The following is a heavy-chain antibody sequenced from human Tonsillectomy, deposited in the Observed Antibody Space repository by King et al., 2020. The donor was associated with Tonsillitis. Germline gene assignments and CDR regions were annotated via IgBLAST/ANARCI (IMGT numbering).Heavy chain of an antibody. Sequence: VQLQESGPGLVKPSETLSLTCTVSGGSISSNYWTWIRQPPGKGLEWIGYIYYSESIIYNPSLKSRVTISVDTSKNQFSLNLSSVTAADTAVYYCARLRYFDWLSADYWGQGTLVTVSS. J-gene: IGHJ4*02. CDR3: ARLRYFDWLSADY. CDR1: GGSISSNY. CDR2: IYYSESI. D-gene: IGHD3-9*01. V-gene: IGHV4-59*03.